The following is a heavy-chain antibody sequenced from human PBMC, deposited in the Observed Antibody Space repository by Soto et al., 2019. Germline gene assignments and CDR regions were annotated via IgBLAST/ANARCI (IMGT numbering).Heavy chain of an antibody. D-gene: IGHD4-17*01. J-gene: IGHJ4*02. CDR1: GITFSNYA. V-gene: IGHV3-30-3*01. CDR2: ISYDGSNK. CDR3: ARDLGNNYGSFAY. Sequence: QVQLVESGGGVVQPGTSLRLSCVASGITFSNYAMNWVRQAPGKGLEWVAVISYDGSNKYYADSVKGRITISRDNSRNTLYLQMNNLRAEDTAMYYCARDLGNNYGSFAYWGQGTLVTVSS.